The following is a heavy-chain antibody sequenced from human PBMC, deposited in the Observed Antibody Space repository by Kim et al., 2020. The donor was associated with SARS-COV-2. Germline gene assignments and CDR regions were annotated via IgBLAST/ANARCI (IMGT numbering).Heavy chain of an antibody. CDR3: ATGDQLWYDQRPALFDY. V-gene: IGHV4-59*01. CDR1: GGSISSYY. D-gene: IGHD5-18*01. CDR2: IYYSGST. Sequence: SETLSLTCTVSGGSISSYYWSWIRQPPGKGLEWIGYIYYSGSTKYNPSLKSRVTISVDTSKNQFSLKLSSVTAADTTVYYCATGDQLWYDQRPALFDYWGQGTLVTVSS. J-gene: IGHJ4*02.